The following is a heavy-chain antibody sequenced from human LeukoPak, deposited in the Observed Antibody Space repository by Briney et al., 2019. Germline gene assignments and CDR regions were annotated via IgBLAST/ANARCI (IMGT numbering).Heavy chain of an antibody. CDR2: IYYSGSP. V-gene: IGHV4-30-4*01. CDR1: GGSISSGDYY. Sequence: SETLSLTCTVSGGSISSGDYYWSWIRQPPGKGLEWIGYIYYSGSPYSNPSHKSRLTISVNTSKNQFSLKLSSVTAADTAVYYCARVLVDCSGGSCYYFDYWGQGTLVTVSS. D-gene: IGHD2-15*01. CDR3: ARVLVDCSGGSCYYFDY. J-gene: IGHJ4*02.